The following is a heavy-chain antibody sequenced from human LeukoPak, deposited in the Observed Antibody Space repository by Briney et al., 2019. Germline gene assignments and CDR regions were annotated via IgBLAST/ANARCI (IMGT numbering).Heavy chain of an antibody. CDR1: GGSISNYY. CDR3: ARWYSSGWAFDY. Sequence: SETLSLTCTVSGGSISNYYWNWIRQPPGKGLEWIGYIYYTGSTNYNPSLKSRVTISVDTSRNQFSLKLSSVTAADTAVYYCARWYSSGWAFDYWGQGTLVTVSS. CDR2: IYYTGST. D-gene: IGHD6-19*01. J-gene: IGHJ4*02. V-gene: IGHV4-59*08.